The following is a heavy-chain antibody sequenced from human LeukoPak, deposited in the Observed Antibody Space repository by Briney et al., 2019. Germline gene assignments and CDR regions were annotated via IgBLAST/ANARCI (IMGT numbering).Heavy chain of an antibody. CDR1: GYTFTGYY. CDR3: ARDLSYYGSGSYYFDY. Sequence: GASVKVSCKASGYTFTGYYIHWVRQAHGQGLEWMGWINPNSGGTNYAQKFQGRVTMTRDTSISTAYMELSRLRSDDTAVYYCARDLSYYGSGSYYFDYWGQGTLVTVSS. CDR2: INPNSGGT. J-gene: IGHJ4*02. D-gene: IGHD3-10*01. V-gene: IGHV1-2*02.